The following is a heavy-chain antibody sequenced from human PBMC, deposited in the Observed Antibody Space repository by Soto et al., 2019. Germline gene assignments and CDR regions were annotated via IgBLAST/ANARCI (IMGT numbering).Heavy chain of an antibody. J-gene: IGHJ6*02. CDR1: GGTFSSYT. D-gene: IGHD3-10*01. Sequence: QVQLVQSGAEVKKPGSSVKVSCKASGGTFSSYTISWVRQAPGQGLEWMGRIIPILGIANYAQKFQGRVTITADKSTSTAYMELSSLRSEDTAVYYCARDRMLRFGELTYCGMDVWGQGTTVTVSS. V-gene: IGHV1-69*08. CDR3: ARDRMLRFGELTYCGMDV. CDR2: IIPILGIA.